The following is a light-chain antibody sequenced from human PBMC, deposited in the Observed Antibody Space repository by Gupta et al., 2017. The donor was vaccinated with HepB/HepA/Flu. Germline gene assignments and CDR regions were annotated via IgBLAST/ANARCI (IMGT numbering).Light chain of an antibody. CDR2: AAS. Sequence: DTQVTESTHSLSAPVGDRVTITCQETQDRKKYLNWYQQKPGKAPKLLIYAASSLEAGVPSRFSGSGSGTDFTFTIASLQPEDSATYFCQQKHNLPLTFGGGTKVDIK. J-gene: IGKJ4*01. CDR3: QQKHNLPLT. V-gene: IGKV1-33*01. CDR1: QDRKKY.